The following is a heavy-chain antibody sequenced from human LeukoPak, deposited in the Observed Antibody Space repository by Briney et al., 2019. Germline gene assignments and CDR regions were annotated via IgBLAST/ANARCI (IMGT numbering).Heavy chain of an antibody. V-gene: IGHV1-2*02. D-gene: IGHD2-15*01. CDR2: INPNSGGT. Sequence: ASVKVSCKASGYTFTSYDINWVRQAPGQGLEWMGWINPNSGGTNYAQKFQGRVTMTRDTSISTAYMELSRLRSDDTAVYYCARALKRVALRYWGQGTLVTVSS. CDR1: GYTFTSYD. CDR3: ARALKRVALRY. J-gene: IGHJ4*02.